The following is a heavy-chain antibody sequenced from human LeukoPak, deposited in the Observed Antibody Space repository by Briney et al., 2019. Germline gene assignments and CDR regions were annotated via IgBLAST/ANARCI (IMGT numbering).Heavy chain of an antibody. D-gene: IGHD3-22*01. V-gene: IGHV3-15*01. CDR3: TTILTYYYDNSGYPAYYFDY. CDR1: GFTFSNAG. Sequence: PGGSLRLSCAASGFTFSNAGMSWVRQAPGKGLEWVGRIKSKTDGGTTDYAAPVKGRFTISRDDSKNTLYLQMNRLKTEDTAVYYCTTILTYYYDNSGYPAYYFDYWGQGTLVTVSS. CDR2: IKSKTDGGTT. J-gene: IGHJ4*02.